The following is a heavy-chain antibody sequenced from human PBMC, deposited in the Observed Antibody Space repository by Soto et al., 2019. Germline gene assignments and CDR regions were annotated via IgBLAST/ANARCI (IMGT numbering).Heavy chain of an antibody. CDR2: VSANGEIT. D-gene: IGHD3-10*01. CDR1: GFTFSDYA. Sequence: EVQVLESGGDLVQPGGSLRLSCAASGFTFSDYAMTWVRQAPGKGLDWVSSVSANGEITYYADSVKGRFTISRDNSNNTLLLQMNSLRAEDTALFSCARGDRGGSGSPASYYFSGLDVWGQGTTVTVSS. V-gene: IGHV3-23*01. CDR3: ARGDRGGSGSPASYYFSGLDV. J-gene: IGHJ6*02.